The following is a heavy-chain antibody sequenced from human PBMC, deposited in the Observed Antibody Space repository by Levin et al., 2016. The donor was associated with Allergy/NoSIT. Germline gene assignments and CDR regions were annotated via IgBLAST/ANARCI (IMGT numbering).Heavy chain of an antibody. CDR1: GFTFSDYY. J-gene: IGHJ4*02. V-gene: IGHV3-11*03. CDR3: AGSSVAAHEL. CDR2: ISSNNIYT. D-gene: IGHD6-19*01. Sequence: GESLKISCAASGFTFSDYYMSWIRQAPGKGLEWISYISSNNIYTNYADSVKGRFSISRDNAKKLFYLQMNSLRAEDTALYYCAGSSVAAHELWGRGTQVTVSS.